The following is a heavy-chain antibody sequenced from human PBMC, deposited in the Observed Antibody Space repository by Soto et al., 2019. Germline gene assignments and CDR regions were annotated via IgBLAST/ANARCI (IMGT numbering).Heavy chain of an antibody. CDR1: GFTFSSYG. CDR2: IKSKTDGGTT. CDR3: TTETRDAFDI. V-gene: IGHV3-15*07. Sequence: GGSLRLSCAASGFTFSSYGMHWVRQAPGKGLEWVGRIKSKTDGGTTDYAAPVKGRFTISRDDSKNTLYLQMNSLKTEDTAVYYCTTETRDAFDIWGQGTMVTVSS. J-gene: IGHJ3*02.